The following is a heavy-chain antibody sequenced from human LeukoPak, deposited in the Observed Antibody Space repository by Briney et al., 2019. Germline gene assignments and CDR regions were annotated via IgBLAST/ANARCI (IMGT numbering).Heavy chain of an antibody. J-gene: IGHJ6*03. CDR1: GFTFSSYS. CDR3: ARDGYSNYFNYYYYMDV. V-gene: IGHV3-21*01. Sequence: GGSLRLSCAASGFTFSSYSMNWVRQAPGKGLEWVSSISSSSSYIYYADSVKGRFTISRDNAKNSLYLQMNSLRAEDTAVYYCARDGYSNYFNYYYYMDVWGKGTTATVSS. D-gene: IGHD4-11*01. CDR2: ISSSSSYI.